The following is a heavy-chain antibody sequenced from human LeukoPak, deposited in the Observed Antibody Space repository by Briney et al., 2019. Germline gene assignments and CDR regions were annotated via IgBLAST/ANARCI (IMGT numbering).Heavy chain of an antibody. CDR3: AREGGDILTGIDY. V-gene: IGHV3-48*03. D-gene: IGHD3-9*01. CDR2: ISSNGSTI. Sequence: GGSLRLSCAASGFTFSSYEMNWVRQAPGKGLEWVSYISSNGSTIYYADSVKGRFTISRDNAKNSLYLQMDSLRAEDTAVYYCAREGGDILTGIDYWGQGTLVTVSS. CDR1: GFTFSSYE. J-gene: IGHJ4*02.